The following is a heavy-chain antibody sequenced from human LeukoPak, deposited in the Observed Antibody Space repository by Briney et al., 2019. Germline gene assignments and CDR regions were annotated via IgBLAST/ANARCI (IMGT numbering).Heavy chain of an antibody. CDR1: GFTFSSYW. Sequence: GGSLRLSCAASGFTFSSYWMSWVRQAPGKGLEWVAVISYDGSNKYYADSVKGRFTISRDNSKNTLYLQMNSLRAEDTAVYYCAKDLWFGELPLDAFDIWGQGTMVTVSS. CDR2: ISYDGSNK. D-gene: IGHD3-10*01. CDR3: AKDLWFGELPLDAFDI. J-gene: IGHJ3*02. V-gene: IGHV3-30*18.